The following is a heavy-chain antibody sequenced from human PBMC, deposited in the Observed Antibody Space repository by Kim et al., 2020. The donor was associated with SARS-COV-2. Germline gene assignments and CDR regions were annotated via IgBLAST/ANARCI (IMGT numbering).Heavy chain of an antibody. D-gene: IGHD1-1*01. J-gene: IGHJ6*02. CDR3: ASSRDEYNYGMDV. V-gene: IGHV4-4*06. Sequence: YNPSLKSRVALSVDTSQTQFSLRLGSVTAADTAMYYCASSRDEYNYGMDVWGHGTTVTVSS.